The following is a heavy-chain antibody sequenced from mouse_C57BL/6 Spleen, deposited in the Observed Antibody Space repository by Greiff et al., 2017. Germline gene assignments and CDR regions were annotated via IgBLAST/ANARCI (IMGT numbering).Heavy chain of an antibody. J-gene: IGHJ1*03. D-gene: IGHD1-1*01. Sequence: EVKLVESGGGLVKPGGSLKLSCAASGFTFSDYGMHWVRQAPEKGLEWVAYISSGSSTIYYADTVKGRFTISRDNAKNTLFLQMTSLRSEDTAMYYCARRTVVATHWYFDVWGTGTTVTVSS. V-gene: IGHV5-17*01. CDR3: ARRTVVATHWYFDV. CDR1: GFTFSDYG. CDR2: ISSGSSTI.